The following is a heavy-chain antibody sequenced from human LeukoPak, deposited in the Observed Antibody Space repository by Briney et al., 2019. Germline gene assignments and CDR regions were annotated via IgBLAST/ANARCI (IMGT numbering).Heavy chain of an antibody. Sequence: GGSLRPSCAAAGFSFSRYETNWVRQAPGKGLEWVSYISSSGSGSTIYYADSVKGRFTISTDNAKNSLYMQMNSLRAEDTALYYCAREIAYYYGMDDWGQRTTVTVSS. D-gene: IGHD2-21*01. V-gene: IGHV3-48*03. CDR3: AREIAYYYGMDD. CDR2: ISSSGSGSTI. CDR1: GFSFSRYE. J-gene: IGHJ6*02.